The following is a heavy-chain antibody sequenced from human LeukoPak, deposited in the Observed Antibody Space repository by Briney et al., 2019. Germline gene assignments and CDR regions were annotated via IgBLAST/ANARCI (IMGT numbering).Heavy chain of an antibody. CDR3: ARDWIIAAGTFDI. V-gene: IGHV4-59*01. Sequence: SGALSLTCTVSGGSISSYYWSWIRQPPGKGLEWIGYIYYSGSTNYNPSLKGRVTISVDTSKNQFSLKLSSVTAADTAVYYCARDWIIAAGTFDIWGQGTMVTVSS. J-gene: IGHJ3*02. CDR2: IYYSGST. D-gene: IGHD6-6*01. CDR1: GGSISSYY.